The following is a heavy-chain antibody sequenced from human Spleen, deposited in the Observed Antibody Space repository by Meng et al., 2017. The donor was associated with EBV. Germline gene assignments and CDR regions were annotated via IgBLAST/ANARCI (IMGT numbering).Heavy chain of an antibody. D-gene: IGHD5-12*01. J-gene: IGHJ4*02. CDR3: ARDVYSGYDRLGY. CDR2: ISPYNGNT. CDR1: GYTFNNFG. V-gene: IGHV1-18*01. Sequence: VTLWRSGAEVEKPGASVKVSCKSFGYTFNNFGISWVRQAPGQGLEWMGWISPYNGNTVYAQKLQGRVSMTTDTSTNTAYMELWSLRSDDTAVYYCARDVYSGYDRLGYWGQGTLVTVSS.